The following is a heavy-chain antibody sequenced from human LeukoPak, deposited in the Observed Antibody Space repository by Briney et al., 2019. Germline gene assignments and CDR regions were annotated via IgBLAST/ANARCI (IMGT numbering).Heavy chain of an antibody. CDR1: GFTFSSYS. CDR2: ISSSSSYI. D-gene: IGHD1-26*01. Sequence: GGSLRLSCAASGFTFSSYSMNWVRQAPGKGLEWVSSISSSSSYIYYADSVKGRFTISRDNSKNTLYLQMNSLRAEDTAVYYCARGGSGSSFDYWGQGTLVTVSS. J-gene: IGHJ4*02. CDR3: ARGGSGSSFDY. V-gene: IGHV3-21*01.